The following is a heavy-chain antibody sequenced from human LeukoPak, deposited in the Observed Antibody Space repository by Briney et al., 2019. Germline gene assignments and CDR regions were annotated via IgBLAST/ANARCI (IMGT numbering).Heavy chain of an antibody. CDR2: ISSSSSTI. J-gene: IGHJ3*02. D-gene: IGHD4-23*01. V-gene: IGHV3-48*01. Sequence: GGSLRLSCAASGFTFSSYSMNWVRQAPGKGLEWVSYISSSSSTIYYAGSVKGRFTISRDNAKNSLYLQMNSLRAEDTAVYYCARDLHDYGGEDDAFDIWGQGTMVTVSS. CDR3: ARDLHDYGGEDDAFDI. CDR1: GFTFSSYS.